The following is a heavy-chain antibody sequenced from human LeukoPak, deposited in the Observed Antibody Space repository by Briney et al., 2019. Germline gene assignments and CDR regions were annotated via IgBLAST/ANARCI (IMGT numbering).Heavy chain of an antibody. V-gene: IGHV3-23*01. J-gene: IGHJ3*02. CDR2: ISGSGGST. CDR1: GLTFSSYG. CDR3: AKDHQEGYLNAFDI. Sequence: GGSLRLSCAASGLTFSSYGMSWVRQAPGKGLEWVSAISGSGGSTYYADSVKGRFTISRDNSKNTLYLQMNSLRAEDTAVYYCAKDHQEGYLNAFDIWGQGTMVAVSS. D-gene: IGHD5-12*01.